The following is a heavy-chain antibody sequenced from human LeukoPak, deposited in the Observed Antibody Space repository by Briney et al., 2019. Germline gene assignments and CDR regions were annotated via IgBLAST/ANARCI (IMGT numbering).Heavy chain of an antibody. Sequence: ASVKVSCNASGYTFTGYYMHWVRHAPGQGLELMGLINPNSGGTNYAHKFQGRVTMTRDTSISTAYMELSRLRSDDAAVYYWATGKGDILTGYPHLDYWGQGTLVTVSS. V-gene: IGHV1-2*02. J-gene: IGHJ4*02. CDR2: INPNSGGT. CDR3: ATGKGDILTGYPHLDY. D-gene: IGHD3-9*01. CDR1: GYTFTGYY.